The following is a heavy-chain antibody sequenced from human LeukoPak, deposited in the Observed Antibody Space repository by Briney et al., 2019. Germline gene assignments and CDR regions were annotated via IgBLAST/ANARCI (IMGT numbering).Heavy chain of an antibody. CDR3: ARAGGGTNYYDSSGLFDY. V-gene: IGHV3-53*01. J-gene: IGHJ4*02. Sequence: PGGSLRLSCAASGFTVSSNYMSWVRQAPGKGLEWVSVIYSGGITYYADSVKGRFTISRDSSKNTLYLQMNSLRAEDTAVYYCARAGGGTNYYDSSGLFDYWGQGTLVTVSS. D-gene: IGHD3-22*01. CDR2: IYSGGIT. CDR1: GFTVSSNY.